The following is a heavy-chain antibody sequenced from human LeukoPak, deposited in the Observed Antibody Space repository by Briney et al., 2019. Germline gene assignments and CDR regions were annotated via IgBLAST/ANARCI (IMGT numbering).Heavy chain of an antibody. CDR1: GFTVSSNY. CDR3: ARGPSGYHNT. D-gene: IGHD5-12*01. V-gene: IGHV3-53*01. Sequence: GGSLRLSCAASGFTVSSNYMSWVRQAPGKGLEWVSAITGLGGTTYYADSVKGRFTISRDNSKNTLYLQMNSLRAEDTAVYYCARGPSGYHNTGGQGTLVTVSS. CDR2: ITGLGGTT. J-gene: IGHJ4*02.